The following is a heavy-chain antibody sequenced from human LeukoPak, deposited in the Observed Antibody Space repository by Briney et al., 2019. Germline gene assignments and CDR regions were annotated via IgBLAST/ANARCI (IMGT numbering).Heavy chain of an antibody. CDR1: GFSLRTRGVG. CDR2: IYWDDDK. Sequence: SGPTLLKPTPTLTLTCTFSGFSLRTRGVGVGWIRQPPGKALEWLALIYWDDDKRYSPSLKSRLTITKDTSKNQVVLTMTNMDPVDTATYYCAHRPRSLVAFDIWGQGTMVTVSS. CDR3: AHRPRSLVAFDI. V-gene: IGHV2-5*02. J-gene: IGHJ3*02.